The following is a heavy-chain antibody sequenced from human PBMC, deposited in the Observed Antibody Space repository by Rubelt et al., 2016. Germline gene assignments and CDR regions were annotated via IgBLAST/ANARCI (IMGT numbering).Heavy chain of an antibody. Sequence: QVQLVQSGAEVKKPGASVKVSCKASGYTFTGYYMHWVRQAPGQGLEWMGRINPNSGGTNYAQKFQGRVTMTRDTSISTAYMELSRLRTDDTAVYYCSSGIAVAGTWGNDAFDNWGQGTMVTVSS. CDR3: SSGIAVAGTWGNDAFDN. D-gene: IGHD6-19*01. CDR1: GYTFTGYY. J-gene: IGHJ3*02. V-gene: IGHV1-2*06. CDR2: INPNSGGT.